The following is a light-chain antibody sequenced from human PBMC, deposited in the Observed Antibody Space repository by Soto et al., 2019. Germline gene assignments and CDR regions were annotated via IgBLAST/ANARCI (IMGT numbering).Light chain of an antibody. V-gene: IGLV2-23*02. CDR2: EVS. CDR1: SGDVGNYNL. J-gene: IGLJ1*01. Sequence: QSAPAHPAAVSGSPVLSITISCTGNSGDVGNYNLVSWYQQHPGKAPKLMIYEVSKRPSGVSNRFSGSKSGNTASLTISGLQAEDEADYYCCSYAGDSTPYVFGTGTKVTVL. CDR3: CSYAGDSTPYV.